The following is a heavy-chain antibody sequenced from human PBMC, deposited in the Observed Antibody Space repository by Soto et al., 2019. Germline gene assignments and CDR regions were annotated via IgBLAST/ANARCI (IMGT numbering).Heavy chain of an antibody. CDR3: ARNLKRHYSYYYGMDV. CDR1: GVTFSSYA. J-gene: IGHJ6*02. Sequence: GGSLRLSCAASGVTFSSYAMNWVRQAPGKGLEWVSTIGGSGGSTYYADSVKGRFTISRDNSQNTLLLQMSSLRAEDTAVYYCARNLKRHYSYYYGMDVWGQGTTVTVSS. CDR2: IGGSGGST. V-gene: IGHV3-23*01.